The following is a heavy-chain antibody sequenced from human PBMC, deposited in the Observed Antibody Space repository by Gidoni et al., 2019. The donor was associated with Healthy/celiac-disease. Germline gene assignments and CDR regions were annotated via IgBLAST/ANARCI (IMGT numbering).Heavy chain of an antibody. Sequence: QVPLQQWGAGLLKPSETLSLTCAVYGGSFSGYYWSWIRQPPGKGLEWIGEINHSGSTNYNPSLKSRVTISVDTSKNQFSLKLSSVTAADTAVYYCARGYDSSGSNAFDIWGQGTMVTVSS. D-gene: IGHD3-22*01. V-gene: IGHV4-34*01. CDR3: ARGYDSSGSNAFDI. CDR1: GGSFSGYY. J-gene: IGHJ3*02. CDR2: INHSGST.